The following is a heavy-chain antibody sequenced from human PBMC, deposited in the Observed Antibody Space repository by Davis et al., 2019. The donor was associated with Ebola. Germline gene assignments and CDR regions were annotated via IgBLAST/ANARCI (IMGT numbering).Heavy chain of an antibody. CDR1: GGSISSYY. V-gene: IGHV4-39*01. CDR3: ARQPTVSDFDY. D-gene: IGHD4-17*01. J-gene: IGHJ4*02. Sequence: SETLSLTCTVSGGSISSYYWGWIRQPPGKGLEWIGSIYYSGSTYYNPSLKSRVTISVDTSKNQFSLKLSSVTAADTAVYYCARQPTVSDFDYWGQGTLVTVSS. CDR2: IYYSGST.